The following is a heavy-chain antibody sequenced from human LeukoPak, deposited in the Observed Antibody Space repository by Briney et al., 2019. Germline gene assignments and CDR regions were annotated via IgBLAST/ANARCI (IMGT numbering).Heavy chain of an antibody. CDR3: ARGFQSGGGRWFDP. D-gene: IGHD2-15*01. J-gene: IGHJ5*02. CDR1: GFTFSSYD. Sequence: GGSLRLSCAASGFTFSSYDMHWVRQATGKGLEWVSAIGTAGDTYYPGSVKGRFTISRENAKNSLYLQMNSLRAGDTAVYYCARGFQSGGGRWFDPWGQGTLVTVSS. V-gene: IGHV3-13*01. CDR2: IGTAGDT.